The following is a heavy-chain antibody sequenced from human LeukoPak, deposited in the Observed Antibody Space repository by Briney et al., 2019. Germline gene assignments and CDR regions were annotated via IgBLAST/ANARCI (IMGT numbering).Heavy chain of an antibody. V-gene: IGHV3-48*03. CDR1: GFTFSSYE. Sequence: GGSLRLSCAASGFTFSSYEMNWVRQAPGKGLEWVSYIDSSGSNIHYADSVKGRFTISRDNAKNSLYLQMNSLRAEDTAVYYCARTKEMASISYFDSWGQGTLVTVSS. D-gene: IGHD5-24*01. CDR3: ARTKEMASISYFDS. J-gene: IGHJ4*02. CDR2: IDSSGSNI.